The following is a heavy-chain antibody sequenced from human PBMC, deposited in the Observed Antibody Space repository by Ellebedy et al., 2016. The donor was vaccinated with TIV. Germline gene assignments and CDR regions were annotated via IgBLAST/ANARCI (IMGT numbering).Heavy chain of an antibody. V-gene: IGHV3-7*01. CDR1: GFSFRSYW. J-gene: IGHJ5*02. D-gene: IGHD4-17*01. Sequence: PGGSLRLSCAASGFSFRSYWMSWVRQAPGKGLEWVANIYQDGGVQYYVDSVKGRFTISRDNADNSLFLQMNSLRAEDTAVYYCARRGRYGDYAVQINSWFDTWGRGNLVAVSS. CDR2: IYQDGGVQ. CDR3: ARRGRYGDYAVQINSWFDT.